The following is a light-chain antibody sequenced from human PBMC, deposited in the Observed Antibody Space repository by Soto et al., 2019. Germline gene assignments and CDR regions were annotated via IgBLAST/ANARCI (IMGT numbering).Light chain of an antibody. CDR2: GAS. V-gene: IGKV3-20*01. Sequence: EIVLTQSPGTLSFSPGERATLSCRASQSVTSNYLAWYLQKPGQAPRLLIYGASTRATGIPDRFSGSGSGTDFTLTISRLEPEDFAVYYCQQYANSITFGQGTRLEIK. J-gene: IGKJ5*01. CDR1: QSVTSNY. CDR3: QQYANSIT.